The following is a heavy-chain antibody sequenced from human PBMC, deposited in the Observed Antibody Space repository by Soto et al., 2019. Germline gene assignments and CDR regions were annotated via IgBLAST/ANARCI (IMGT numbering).Heavy chain of an antibody. CDR2: IDRSGRT. V-gene: IGHV4-34*01. Sequence: SETLSLTCAVYGGSFSDDASSSDWYWNWIRQSPGKGLEWIGEIDRSGRTKYNPSLKSRVSISVDTSKNQFSLKLSSVTAADTGVYYCARDRATIKYSSGWYPFHYYGMDVWGQGTTVTVSS. CDR1: GGSFSDDASSSDWY. D-gene: IGHD6-19*01. CDR3: ARDRATIKYSSGWYPFHYYGMDV. J-gene: IGHJ6*02.